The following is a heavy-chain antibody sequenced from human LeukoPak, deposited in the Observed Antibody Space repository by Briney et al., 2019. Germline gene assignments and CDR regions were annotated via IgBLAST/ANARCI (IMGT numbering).Heavy chain of an antibody. V-gene: IGHV3-74*01. J-gene: IGHJ4*02. CDR3: ARDYYGSGDY. CDR1: GFTFSSYG. Sequence: TGGSLRLSCAASGFTFSSYGMNWVRQAPGKGLVWVSRINSDGSNTFYADSVKGRFTISRDNAKNTLLLQMNSLRVEDTAVYYCARDYYGSGDYWGQGTLVTVSS. CDR2: INSDGSNT. D-gene: IGHD3-10*01.